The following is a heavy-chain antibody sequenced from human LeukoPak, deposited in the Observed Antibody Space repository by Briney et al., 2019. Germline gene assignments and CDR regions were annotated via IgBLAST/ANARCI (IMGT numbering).Heavy chain of an antibody. D-gene: IGHD2-2*01. CDR2: IRYDGSNK. V-gene: IGHV3-30*02. J-gene: IGHJ4*02. CDR1: GFTFSSYG. Sequence: GGSLRLSCAASGFTFSSYGMHWVRQAPGKGLEWVAFIRYDGSNKYYADSVKRRFTISRDNSKNTLYLQMNSLRAEDTAVYYCAKDHLGYCSSTSCSGGSDYWGQGTLVTVSS. CDR3: AKDHLGYCSSTSCSGGSDY.